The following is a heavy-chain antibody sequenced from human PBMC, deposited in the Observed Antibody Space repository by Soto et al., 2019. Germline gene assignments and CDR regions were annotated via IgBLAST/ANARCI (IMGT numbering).Heavy chain of an antibody. CDR3: ARLPGPLVAVLYIYPLGGREAMSDVDV. Sequence: QMQLVESGGGVVQPGGSLRLSCAASGFTFNYYPMHWVRQAPGKGLEWVAVVSFDGSNKYYADSVKGRFTISKDNSKNTLYLQMNSLRREDTAVYYCARLPGPLVAVLYIYPLGGREAMSDVDVWGQGTTVTVSS. J-gene: IGHJ6*02. V-gene: IGHV3-30-3*01. CDR2: VSFDGSNK. D-gene: IGHD6-19*01. CDR1: GFTFNYYP.